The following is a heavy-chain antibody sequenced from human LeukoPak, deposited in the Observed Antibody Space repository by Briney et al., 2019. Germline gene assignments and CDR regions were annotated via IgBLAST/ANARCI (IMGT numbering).Heavy chain of an antibody. CDR1: GDSINSLDL. CDR3: AGPVGRYSSGLYYYYLDY. D-gene: IGHD3-22*01. J-gene: IGHJ4*02. CDR2: MYLSGAT. V-gene: IGHV4-4*02. Sequence: PSETLSLTCTVSGDSINSLDLWSWVRQPPGKGLEWIGEMYLSGATHSNPSVKSRVTISIDKSKNQFFLNLSSVTAADTAVYYCAGPVGRYSSGLYYYYLDYWGQGTLVTVSS.